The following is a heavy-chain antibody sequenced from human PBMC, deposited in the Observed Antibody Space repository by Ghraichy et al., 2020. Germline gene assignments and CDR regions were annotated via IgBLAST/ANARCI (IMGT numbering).Heavy chain of an antibody. D-gene: IGHD6-19*01. J-gene: IGHJ4*02. V-gene: IGHV3-23*01. CDR3: AKDFFLWQWLEPYYDY. Sequence: GGSLRLSCAASGFTFSSYAMSWVRQAPGKGLEWVSAISGSGGSTYYADSVKGRFTISRDNSKNTLYLQMNSLRAEDTAVYYCAKDFFLWQWLEPYYDYWGQGTLVTVSS. CDR2: ISGSGGST. CDR1: GFTFSSYA.